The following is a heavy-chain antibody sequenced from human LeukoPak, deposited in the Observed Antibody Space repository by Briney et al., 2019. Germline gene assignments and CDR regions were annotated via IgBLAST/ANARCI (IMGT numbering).Heavy chain of an antibody. Sequence: GASVKVSCKASGYTFTSYGISWVRQAPGQGLEWMGWISAYNGNTNYAQKLQGRVTMTTDTSTSTAYMELRSLRSDDTAVYYCARFPNPDRSWGARLFDYWGQGTLVPVSS. CDR2: ISAYNGNT. CDR1: GYTFTSYG. V-gene: IGHV1-18*01. D-gene: IGHD1-26*01. CDR3: ARFPNPDRSWGARLFDY. J-gene: IGHJ4*02.